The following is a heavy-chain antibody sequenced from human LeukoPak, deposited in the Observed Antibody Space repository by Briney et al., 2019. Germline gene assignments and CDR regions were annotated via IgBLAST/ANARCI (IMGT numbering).Heavy chain of an antibody. CDR3: ARAFGIQSNY. CDR1: GGSFSGYY. D-gene: IGHD3-16*01. J-gene: IGHJ4*02. Sequence: SETLSLTCAVYGGSFSGYYWSWIRQPPGKGLEWIGEIIHSGSTNYNPSLKSRVTISVDTSKNQFSLKLSSVTAADTAVYYCARAFGIQSNYWGQGALVTVSS. CDR2: IIHSGST. V-gene: IGHV4-34*12.